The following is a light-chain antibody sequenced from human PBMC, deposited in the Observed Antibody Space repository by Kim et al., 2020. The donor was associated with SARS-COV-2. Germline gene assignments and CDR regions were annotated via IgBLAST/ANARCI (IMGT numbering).Light chain of an antibody. V-gene: IGLV6-57*04. CDR1: SGSIASNY. J-gene: IGLJ3*02. Sequence: NFMLTQPHSVSESPGKTVTISCTRSSGSIASNYVQWYQQRPGSAPTTVIYEDNQRPSGVPDRFSGSIDSSSNSASLTISGLKTEDEADYYCQSCDSSNVWVFGGGTQLTVL. CDR3: QSCDSSNVWV. CDR2: EDN.